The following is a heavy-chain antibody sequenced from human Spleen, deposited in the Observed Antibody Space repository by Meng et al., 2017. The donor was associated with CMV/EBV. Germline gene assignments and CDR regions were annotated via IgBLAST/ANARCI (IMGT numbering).Heavy chain of an antibody. CDR1: GYTFTGYY. CDR2: INPDSGGT. CDR3: ARGHRSRYDFWSGYLRVDGMDV. J-gene: IGHJ6*02. Sequence: ASVKVSCKASGYTFTGYYMHWVRQAPGQGLEWMGWINPDSGGTNYAQKFEGRVTMTRDRSITTVYMELSRLKSDDTAVYYCARGHRSRYDFWSGYLRVDGMDVWGQGTTVTVSS. D-gene: IGHD3-3*01. V-gene: IGHV1-2*02.